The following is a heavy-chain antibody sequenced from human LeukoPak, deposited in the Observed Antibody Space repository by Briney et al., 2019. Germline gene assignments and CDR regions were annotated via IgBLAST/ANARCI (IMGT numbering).Heavy chain of an antibody. CDR2: IYYSGST. CDR1: GGSISSSSYY. D-gene: IGHD3-9*01. Sequence: SETLSLTCTVSGGSISSSSYYWGWIRQPPGKGLEWTGSIYYSGSTYYNPSLKSRVTISVDTSKNQFSLKLSSVTAADTAVYYCARVAANTYYDIMTGYFFDYWGQGTLVTVSS. CDR3: ARVAANTYYDIMTGYFFDY. V-gene: IGHV4-39*01. J-gene: IGHJ4*02.